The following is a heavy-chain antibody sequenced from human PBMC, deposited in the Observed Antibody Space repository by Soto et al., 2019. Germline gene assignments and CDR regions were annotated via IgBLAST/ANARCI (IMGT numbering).Heavy chain of an antibody. CDR3: AKDKVAAAGTYFDY. D-gene: IGHD6-13*01. V-gene: IGHV3-9*01. Sequence: EVQLVESGGGLVQPGRSLRLSCAASGFTFDDYAMHWVRQAPGKGLEWVSGISWNSGSIGYADSVKGRFTISRDNAKNSLYLQMNSLRDEDTALYYCAKDKVAAAGTYFDYWGQGTLVTVSS. J-gene: IGHJ4*02. CDR2: ISWNSGSI. CDR1: GFTFDDYA.